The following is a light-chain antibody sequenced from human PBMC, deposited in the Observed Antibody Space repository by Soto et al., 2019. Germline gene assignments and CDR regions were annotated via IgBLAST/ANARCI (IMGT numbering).Light chain of an antibody. J-gene: IGKJ4*01. Sequence: DIVMTQSPDSLTVSLGERATINCKSSLSVFYSSNNQNYLAWYQHKPGQPPKLLIYWASTRESGVPDRFSGSGAGTDFTLTISSLQAEDVAVYYWQQYSTTRAPSFGGGTKVEIK. CDR3: QQYSTTRAPS. CDR1: LSVFYSSNNQNY. V-gene: IGKV4-1*01. CDR2: WAS.